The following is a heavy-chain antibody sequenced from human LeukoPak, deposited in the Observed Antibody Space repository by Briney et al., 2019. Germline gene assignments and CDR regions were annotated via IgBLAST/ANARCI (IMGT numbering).Heavy chain of an antibody. V-gene: IGHV4-59*01. J-gene: IGHJ4*02. CDR2: IYYSGST. D-gene: IGHD6-19*01. CDR3: AISSSGWAFDY. CDR1: GGSISSYY. Sequence: KPSETLSLTCSVSGGSISSYYWSWIRQPPGKGLEWIGYIYYSGSTNYNPSLKSRVTISVDTSKNQFSLKLSSVTAADTAVYYCAISSSGWAFDYWGQGTLVTVSS.